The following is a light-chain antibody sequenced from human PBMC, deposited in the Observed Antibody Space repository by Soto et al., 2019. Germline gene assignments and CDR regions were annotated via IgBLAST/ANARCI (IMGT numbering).Light chain of an antibody. V-gene: IGLV2-14*01. J-gene: IGLJ1*01. Sequence: ALTQPASVSGSPGESITISCTGTSSDVGAYNYVSWYQQDPGKAPKLMIYDVSSRPSGVSNRFSGSKSGHTASLTISGLQAEDEADYYCTSYTSSSTYVFGTGTKVTVL. CDR1: SSDVGAYNY. CDR2: DVS. CDR3: TSYTSSSTYV.